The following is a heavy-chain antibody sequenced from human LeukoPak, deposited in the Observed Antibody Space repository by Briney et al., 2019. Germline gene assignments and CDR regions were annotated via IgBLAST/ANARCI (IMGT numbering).Heavy chain of an antibody. V-gene: IGHV4-34*01. Sequence: SETLSLTCAVYGGSFSGYYWSWIRQPPGKGLEWIGSGHHSGSTYYNSSLKSRVTVSLDTSKNQFSLKLRSVTAADTAVYYCAAIQGSFDYWGQGALVIVSS. D-gene: IGHD2-15*01. CDR1: GGSFSGYY. J-gene: IGHJ4*02. CDR3: AAIQGSFDY. CDR2: GHHSGST.